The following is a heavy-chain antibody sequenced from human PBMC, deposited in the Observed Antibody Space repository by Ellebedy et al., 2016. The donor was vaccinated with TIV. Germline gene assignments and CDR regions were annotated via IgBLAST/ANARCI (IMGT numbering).Heavy chain of an antibody. J-gene: IGHJ6*02. CDR2: ISGSGTNT. CDR1: GFTFSNYA. D-gene: IGHD7-27*01. Sequence: GGSLRLSCAASGFTFSNYAMTWVRQAPGKGLEWVSAISGSGTNTRYTDSLRGRFTISRDNSKNTLYLQMDSLRAEDTAVYYCAQTNWGSGGFYGMDVWGQGTTVTVSS. CDR3: AQTNWGSGGFYGMDV. V-gene: IGHV3-23*01.